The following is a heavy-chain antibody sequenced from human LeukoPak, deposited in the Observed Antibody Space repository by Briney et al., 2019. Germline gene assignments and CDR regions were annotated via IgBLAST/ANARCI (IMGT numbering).Heavy chain of an antibody. J-gene: IGHJ4*02. Sequence: PGGSLRLSCEASGFTFSSYSMNWVRQAPGKGLEWVSSISSSSSYIYYADSVKGRFTISRDNAKNSLYLQMNSLRAEDTAVYYCARDIDYGGNSYYFDYWGQGTLVTVSS. CDR1: GFTFSSYS. D-gene: IGHD4-23*01. CDR2: ISSSSSYI. CDR3: ARDIDYGGNSYYFDY. V-gene: IGHV3-21*01.